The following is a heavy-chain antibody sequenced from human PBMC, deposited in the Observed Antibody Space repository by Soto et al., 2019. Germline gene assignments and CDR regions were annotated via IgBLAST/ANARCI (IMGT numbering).Heavy chain of an antibody. V-gene: IGHV6-1*01. J-gene: IGHJ5*02. D-gene: IGHD5-12*01. CDR1: GDSVSSNTAS. CDR2: TYFRSKWYN. CDR3: AKGDNLGPKTGYAFDP. Sequence: SQTLSLTCAISGDSVSSNTASWNWIRQSPSRGLEWLGRTYFRSKWYNDYAVSVKSRIIINPDTSNNQFSLQLDSVTPEDTAVYFCAKGDNLGPKTGYAFDPWGQGIMVTVSS.